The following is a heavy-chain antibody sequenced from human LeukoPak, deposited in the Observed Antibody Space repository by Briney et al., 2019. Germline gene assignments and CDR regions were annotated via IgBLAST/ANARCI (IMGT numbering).Heavy chain of an antibody. V-gene: IGHV4-31*03. D-gene: IGHD3-3*01. J-gene: IGHJ6*02. CDR1: GGSISSSSYY. CDR3: ARDARITIFGVVIKKSYGMDV. Sequence: SETLSLTCTVSGGSISSSSYYWSWIRQHPGKGLEWIGYIYYSGSTYYNPSLKSRVTISVDTSKNQFSLKLSSVTAADTAVYYCARDARITIFGVVIKKSYGMDVWGQGTTVTVSS. CDR2: IYYSGST.